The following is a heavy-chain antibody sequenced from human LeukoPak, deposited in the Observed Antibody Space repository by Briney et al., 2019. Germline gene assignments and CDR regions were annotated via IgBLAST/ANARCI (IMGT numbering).Heavy chain of an antibody. CDR1: GYTFTNYG. J-gene: IGHJ4*02. CDR3: ARDYHYVPDF. Sequence: ASVKVSCKASGYTFTNYGISWVRQAPGQGLEWMGWIDDSNGNTNYAQKLQGRVTLTTDTSTTTAYMEMTSLRFDDTAVYYCARDYHYVPDFWGQGTLVTVSS. D-gene: IGHD3-16*01. CDR2: IDDSNGNT. V-gene: IGHV1-18*01.